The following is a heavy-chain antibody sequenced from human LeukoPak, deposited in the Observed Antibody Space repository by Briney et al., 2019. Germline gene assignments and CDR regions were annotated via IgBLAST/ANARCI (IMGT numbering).Heavy chain of an antibody. V-gene: IGHV3-48*04. CDR3: ARAVFYQFDY. J-gene: IGHJ4*02. Sequence: PGGSLRLSCAASGFFFNNYGMNWVRQAPGKGLEWISYFSATGNTIYYADSVKGRFTISRDNAKNSLYLQMNSLRAEDTAVYYCARAVFYQFDYWGQGALVTVSS. D-gene: IGHD2-2*01. CDR2: FSATGNTI. CDR1: GFFFNNYG.